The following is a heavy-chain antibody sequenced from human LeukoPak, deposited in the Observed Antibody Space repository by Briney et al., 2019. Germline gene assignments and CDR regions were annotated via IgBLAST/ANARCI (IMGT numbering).Heavy chain of an antibody. J-gene: IGHJ6*02. D-gene: IGHD3-9*01. CDR2: ISAYNGNT. V-gene: IGHV1-18*01. CDR3: ARDYDILTGYYPEGMDV. Sequence: GASVKVSCKASGYTFTSYGISWVRQAPGQGLEWMGWISAYNGNTNYAQKFQGRVTMTRDTSISTAYMELSRLRSDDTAVYYCARDYDILTGYYPEGMDVWGQGTTVTVSS. CDR1: GYTFTSYG.